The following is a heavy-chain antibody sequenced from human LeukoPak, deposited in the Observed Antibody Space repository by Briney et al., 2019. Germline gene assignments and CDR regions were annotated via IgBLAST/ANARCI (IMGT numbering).Heavy chain of an antibody. CDR2: IYTSGST. CDR1: GGSISSGSYY. CDR3: AREGYDFWSGYYNFDY. Sequence: SETLSLTCTVSGGSISSGSYYWSWIRQPAGKGLEWIGRIYTSGSTNYNPSLKSRVTMSVATSKNQFSLKLSSVTAADTAVYYCAREGYDFWSGYYNFDYWGQGTLVTVSS. V-gene: IGHV4-61*02. D-gene: IGHD3-3*01. J-gene: IGHJ4*02.